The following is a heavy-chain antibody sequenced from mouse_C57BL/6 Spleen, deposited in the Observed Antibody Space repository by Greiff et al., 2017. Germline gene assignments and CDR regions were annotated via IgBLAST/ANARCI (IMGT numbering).Heavy chain of an antibody. D-gene: IGHD2-1*01. CDR3: AREIYYGNPAWFAY. V-gene: IGHV1-64*01. Sequence: QVQLQQPGAELVKPGASVKLSCKASGYTFTSYWMHWVKQRPGQGLEWIGMIHPTSGSTNYNEKFKSKATLTVDKSSSTAYMQLSSLTSEDSAVYDGAREIYYGNPAWFAYWGQGTLVTVSA. CDR2: IHPTSGST. CDR1: GYTFTSYW. J-gene: IGHJ3*01.